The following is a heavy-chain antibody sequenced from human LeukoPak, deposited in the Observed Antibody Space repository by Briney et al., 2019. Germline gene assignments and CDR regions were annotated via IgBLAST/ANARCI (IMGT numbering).Heavy chain of an antibody. CDR1: GFTFSSYS. CDR2: ISSSRSTI. CDR3: ARREPLGCSGSSCFAGPVDD. D-gene: IGHD2-2*01. V-gene: IGHV3-48*04. J-gene: IGHJ4*02. Sequence: GGSLRLSCAASGFTFSSYSMNWVRQAPGKGLEWVSYISSSRSTIYYADSVKGRFTISRDNAKNSLYLQMNSLRVEDTAVYYCARREPLGCSGSSCFAGPVDDWGQGTLVTVSS.